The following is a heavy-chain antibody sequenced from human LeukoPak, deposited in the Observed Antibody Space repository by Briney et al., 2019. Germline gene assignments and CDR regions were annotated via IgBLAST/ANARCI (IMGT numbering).Heavy chain of an antibody. CDR1: GSTLTEIS. J-gene: IGHJ4*02. Sequence: APVKVSCKVSGSTLTEISIDWVRQAPGKGLECMGTFGPQVGETIHAQKLQGRLKMTADTSTDTAYMEMTSLQSEDTAVYYCATGAMVYEYWGQGTLVTVSS. CDR2: FGPQVGET. V-gene: IGHV1-24*01. D-gene: IGHD3-10*01. CDR3: ATGAMVYEY.